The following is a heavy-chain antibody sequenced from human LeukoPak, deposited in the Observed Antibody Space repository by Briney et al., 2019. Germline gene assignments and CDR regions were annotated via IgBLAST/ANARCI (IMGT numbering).Heavy chain of an antibody. V-gene: IGHV3-23*01. Sequence: GGSLRLSCAASGFTFSSYAMSWVRQAPGKGLEWVSAITSSGGSTYYADSVKGRFTISRDNSKNTLYLQMNSLRAEDTAVYYCAKINLGPSDYWGQGTLVTVSS. CDR2: ITSSGGST. CDR1: GFTFSSYA. CDR3: AKINLGPSDY. J-gene: IGHJ4*02.